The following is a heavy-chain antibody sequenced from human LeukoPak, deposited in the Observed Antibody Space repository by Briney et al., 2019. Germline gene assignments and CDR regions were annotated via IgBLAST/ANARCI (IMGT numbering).Heavy chain of an antibody. J-gene: IGHJ6*02. CDR3: ARATSGNGMDV. CDR1: GFTISTYD. V-gene: IGHV3-48*03. D-gene: IGHD1-26*01. CDR2: ISSSGSTT. Sequence: GGSLRLSCAASGFTISTYDINWVSQAPGRGLEWVSYISSSGSTTYYADSVKGRFTISRDNAKNLLYLQVTSLSAEDTAVYYCARATSGNGMDVWGQGTLVTVSS.